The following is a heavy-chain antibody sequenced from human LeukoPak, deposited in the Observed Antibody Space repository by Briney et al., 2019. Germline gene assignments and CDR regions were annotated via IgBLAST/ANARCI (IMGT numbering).Heavy chain of an antibody. V-gene: IGHV4-59*01. CDR2: IYSSGTA. CDR1: GGFTTGYY. D-gene: IGHD3-16*01. Sequence: SETLPLICTVSGGFTTGYYWIWIRQPPGKGLEWIAYIYSSGTASYNPSPKRRVSIPINTSKNQFSLNLNSITAADTAVYYCARISNAHRGSGAFDIWGQGTLVTVSS. CDR3: ARISNAHRGSGAFDI. J-gene: IGHJ3*02.